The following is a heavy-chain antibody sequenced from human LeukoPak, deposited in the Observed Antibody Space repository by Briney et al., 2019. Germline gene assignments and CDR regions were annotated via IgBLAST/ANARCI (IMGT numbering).Heavy chain of an antibody. CDR1: GGSISSGGYY. CDR3: ARQIETARMAYDYYYYGMDV. CDR2: IYYSGST. D-gene: IGHD5-24*01. V-gene: IGHV4-31*03. J-gene: IGHJ6*02. Sequence: SETLSLTCTVSGGSISSGGYYWSWIRQHPGKGLEWIGYIYYSGSTYYNPSLKSRVTISVDTSKNQFSLKLSSVTAADTAVYYCARQIETARMAYDYYYYGMDVWGQGTTVTVSS.